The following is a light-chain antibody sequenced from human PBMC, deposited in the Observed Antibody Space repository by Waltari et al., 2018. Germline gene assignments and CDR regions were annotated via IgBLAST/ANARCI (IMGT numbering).Light chain of an antibody. Sequence: QSALPQTRSVSGSPAHTVTVSCTGTSSLFPWFQKYPGQAPQLIIHDVFKRPSGVPDRFAGSKSGNTASLTISGLQAEDEADYYCCSFASSYIYVFGSVTKVTVL. J-gene: IGLJ1*01. V-gene: IGLV2-11*01. CDR2: DVF. CDR1: SSLF. CDR3: CSFASSYIYV.